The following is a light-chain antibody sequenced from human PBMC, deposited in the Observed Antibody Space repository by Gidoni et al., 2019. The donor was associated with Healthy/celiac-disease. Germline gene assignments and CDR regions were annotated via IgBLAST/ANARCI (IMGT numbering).Light chain of an antibody. CDR3: QQYNNWPWT. Sequence: EIVMTQSPATLAVSPGERATLSCRASQSVSSNLDWYQQKPGQAPRILIYGASTRATGIPARFSGSGSGTEVTLTISSLQSEDFAVYYCQQYNNWPWTFGQGTKVEIK. V-gene: IGKV3-15*01. CDR1: QSVSSN. J-gene: IGKJ1*01. CDR2: GAS.